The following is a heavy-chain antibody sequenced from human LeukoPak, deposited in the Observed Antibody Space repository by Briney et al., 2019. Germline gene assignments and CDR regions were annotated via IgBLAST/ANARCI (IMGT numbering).Heavy chain of an antibody. J-gene: IGHJ4*02. D-gene: IGHD2-15*01. V-gene: IGHV4-59*11. CDR3: ASVRYCSGGSCYSSFDY. Sequence: SETLSFTCTVSGDSISSHYWSWIRQPPGKGLEWIGYIYYSGSTTYNPSLTSRVTMSVDMSKNQFSLKLSSVTAADTAIYYCASVRYCSGGSCYSSFDYWGQGALVTVSS. CDR2: IYYSGST. CDR1: GDSISSHY.